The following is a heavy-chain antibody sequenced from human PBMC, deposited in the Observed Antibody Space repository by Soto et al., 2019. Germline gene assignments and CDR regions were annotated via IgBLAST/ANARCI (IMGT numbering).Heavy chain of an antibody. D-gene: IGHD3-3*01. V-gene: IGHV4-31*03. CDR3: ARARGYVLRFLEWLLMDV. Sequence: SETLSLTCTVSGGSISGGGYYWSWIRQHPGKGLEWIGYIYYSGSTYYNPSLKSRVTISVDTSKNQFSLKLSSVTAADTAVYYCARARGYVLRFLEWLLMDVWGQGTTVTVSS. J-gene: IGHJ6*02. CDR1: GGSISGGGYY. CDR2: IYYSGST.